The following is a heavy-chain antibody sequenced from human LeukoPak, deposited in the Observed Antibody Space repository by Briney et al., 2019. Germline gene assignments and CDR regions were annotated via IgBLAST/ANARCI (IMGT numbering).Heavy chain of an antibody. D-gene: IGHD1-7*01. CDR3: AILWGITGTTSPPNLIDY. J-gene: IGHJ4*02. Sequence: GGSPSLSCAASGFTFSSYSMNWVREAPGEGLEGVSYISSSSSTIHYAVCAKGRFTISRDNAKKALYLQMNSLRAEDTAVYYCAILWGITGTTSPPNLIDYWGQGTLVTVSS. CDR1: GFTFSSYS. CDR2: ISSSSSTI. V-gene: IGHV3-48*01.